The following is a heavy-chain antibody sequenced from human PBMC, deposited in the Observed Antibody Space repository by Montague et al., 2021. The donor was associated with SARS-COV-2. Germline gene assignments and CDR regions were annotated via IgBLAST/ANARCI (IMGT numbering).Heavy chain of an antibody. Sequence: SETLSLTCAVYGGSFSGYYWSWIRQPPGKGLEWIGEINHSGSTNYNPSLKSRVTISVDTSKNQFSLKLSTVTAADTAVYYCTREGYQVLWSDYYYYGMDVWGQGTTGTVSS. CDR1: GGSFSGYY. CDR3: TREGYQVLWSDYYYYGMDV. D-gene: IGHD2-2*01. J-gene: IGHJ6*02. V-gene: IGHV4-34*01. CDR2: INHSGST.